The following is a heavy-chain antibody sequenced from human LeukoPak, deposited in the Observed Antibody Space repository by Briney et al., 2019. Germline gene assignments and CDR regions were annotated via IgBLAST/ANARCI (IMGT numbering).Heavy chain of an antibody. J-gene: IGHJ4*02. CDR2: IYYSGST. CDR3: ASPPVYGYSIDY. D-gene: IGHD5-18*01. V-gene: IGHV4-59*12. Sequence: SETLSLTCTVSGGSISSYYWSWIRQPPGKGLEWIGYIYYSGSTNYNPSLKSRVTISVDTSKNQFSLKLSSVTAADTAVYYCASPPVYGYSIDYWGQGTLVTVSS. CDR1: GGSISSYY.